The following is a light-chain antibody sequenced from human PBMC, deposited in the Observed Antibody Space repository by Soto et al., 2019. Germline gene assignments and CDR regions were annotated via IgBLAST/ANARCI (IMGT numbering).Light chain of an antibody. V-gene: IGLV1-44*01. CDR2: ATD. Sequence: QSVLTQPPSASGTPGQRVTISCSGSNSNIGNNNVNWYQQLPGAAPKLLIFATDQRLSGVPDRFSGSKSGTSASLAISGLQSEDEADYYCATWDDSPSVFHLFGTGTKLTVL. CDR3: ATWDDSPSVFHL. J-gene: IGLJ1*01. CDR1: NSNIGNNN.